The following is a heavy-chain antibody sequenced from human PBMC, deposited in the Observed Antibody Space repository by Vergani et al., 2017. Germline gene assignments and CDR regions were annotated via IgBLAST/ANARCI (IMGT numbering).Heavy chain of an antibody. Sequence: QVQLQESGPGLVKPSETLSLTCTVSGGSVSSGSDYWSWIRQPAGKGLEWIGYIDYSGSTNYNPSLKSRVTISVDTSKNQFSLKLSSVTAADTAVYYCAGRIAARPGTWYMYVWGKGP. CDR1: GGSVSSGSDY. V-gene: IGHV4-61*10. CDR3: AGRIAARPGTWYMYV. CDR2: IDYSGST. D-gene: IGHD6-6*01. J-gene: IGHJ6*03.